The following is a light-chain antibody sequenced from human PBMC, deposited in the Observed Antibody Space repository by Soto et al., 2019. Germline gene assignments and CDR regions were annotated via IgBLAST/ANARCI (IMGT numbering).Light chain of an antibody. V-gene: IGLV2-14*03. CDR2: DVS. J-gene: IGLJ1*01. CDR3: SSYTSSSSYV. CDR1: SSDIGGFYH. Sequence: QSALTQPASVSDSPGQSITIYCIGTSSDIGGFYHVSWHQQHPGKAPKLIIYDVSNRPSGVSNRFSGSKTGNTASLIISGLQAEDEADYYCSSYTSSSSYVFGSGTKVTVL.